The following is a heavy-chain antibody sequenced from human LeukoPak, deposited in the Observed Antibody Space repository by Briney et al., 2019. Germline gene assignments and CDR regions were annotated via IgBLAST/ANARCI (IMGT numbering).Heavy chain of an antibody. CDR3: ARDHGTAMAGASWFDP. J-gene: IGHJ5*02. CDR1: GFTFSSYA. V-gene: IGHV3-30-3*01. D-gene: IGHD5-18*01. Sequence: GGSLRLSCAASGFTFSSYAMHWVRQAPGKGLEWVAVIPYDGSNKYYADSVKGRFTISRDNSKNTLYLQMNSLRAEDTAVYYCARDHGTAMAGASWFDPWGQGTLVTVSS. CDR2: IPYDGSNK.